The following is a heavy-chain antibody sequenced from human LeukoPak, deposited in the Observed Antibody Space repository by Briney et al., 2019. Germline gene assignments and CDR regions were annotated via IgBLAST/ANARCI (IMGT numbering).Heavy chain of an antibody. J-gene: IGHJ3*02. V-gene: IGHV1-8*02. CDR3: ARVAPTYSSSWLFTHDAFDI. D-gene: IGHD6-13*01. CDR2: MNPNSGNT. Sequence: ASVKVSCKASGYTFTSYGISWVRQATGQGLEWMGWMNPNSGNTGYAQKFQGRVTMTRNTSISTAYMELSSLRSEDTAVYYCARVAPTYSSSWLFTHDAFDIWGQGTMVTVSS. CDR1: GYTFTSYG.